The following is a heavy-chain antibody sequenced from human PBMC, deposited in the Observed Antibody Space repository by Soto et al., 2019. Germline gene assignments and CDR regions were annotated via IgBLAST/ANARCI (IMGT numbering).Heavy chain of an antibody. CDR3: ARGAFHNYYVDY. CDR2: IKGDGSTT. D-gene: IGHD3-3*02. CDR1: GFTFSTYW. J-gene: IGHJ4*02. V-gene: IGHV3-74*01. Sequence: EVQLVEAGGDSVQPGGSLRLSCAASGFTFSTYWMHWVRQAPGEGLVWVSRIKGDGSTTSSADSVEGRFTISRDNAKNTVYVNVNSLRAYDTAVYYCARGAFHNYYVDYWGQGTLVTVSS.